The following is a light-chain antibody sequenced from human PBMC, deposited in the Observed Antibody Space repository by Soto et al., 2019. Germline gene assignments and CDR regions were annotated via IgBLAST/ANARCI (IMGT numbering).Light chain of an antibody. J-gene: IGLJ1*01. CDR3: SSYTTVNTLVS. CDR1: SSDIGNYNY. V-gene: IGLV2-14*01. CDR2: AVN. Sequence: QSALTQPASVSGSPGQSITISCTGTSSDIGNYNYVSWYQQHPGKAPKLIIYAVNNRPSGVSNRFSGSKSDNTASLTISGLQAEDEADYYCSSYTTVNTLVSFGTGTKVTVL.